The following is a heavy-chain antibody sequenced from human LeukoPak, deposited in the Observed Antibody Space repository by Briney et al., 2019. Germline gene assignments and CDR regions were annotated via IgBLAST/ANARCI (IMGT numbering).Heavy chain of an antibody. J-gene: IGHJ4*02. CDR1: GFTFSSYA. CDR3: AKDLSHLTYYYDSSGYYY. D-gene: IGHD3-22*01. Sequence: PGGSLRLSCAASGFTFSSYAMSWVRQAPGKGLEWVSAISGSGGSTYYADSVKGRFTISRDNSKNTLYLQMNSLRAEDTAVYYCAKDLSHLTYYYDSSGYYYWGQGTLVTVSS. V-gene: IGHV3-23*01. CDR2: ISGSGGST.